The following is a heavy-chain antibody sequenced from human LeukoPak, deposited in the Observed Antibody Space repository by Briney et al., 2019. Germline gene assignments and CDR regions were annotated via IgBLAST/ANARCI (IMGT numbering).Heavy chain of an antibody. D-gene: IGHD4-23*01. V-gene: IGHV1-58*02. CDR2: IVVGSGNT. Sequence: SVKVSCKASGFTFTSSAMQWVRQARGQRLEWIGWIVVGSGNTNYAQKFQERVTITRDMSTSTAYMELSSLRSEDTAVYYCAVSFVTYGGNPLYYYYYGMDVWGQGTTVTVSS. J-gene: IGHJ6*02. CDR3: AVSFVTYGGNPLYYYYYGMDV. CDR1: GFTFTSSA.